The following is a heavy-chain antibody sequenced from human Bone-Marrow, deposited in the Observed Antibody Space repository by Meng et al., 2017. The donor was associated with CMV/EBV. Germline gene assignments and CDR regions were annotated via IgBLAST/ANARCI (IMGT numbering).Heavy chain of an antibody. V-gene: IGHV3-7*01. CDR2: IKYDGSER. J-gene: IGHJ5*02. CDR3: ATPPAGGGS. CDR1: GFTFSSYW. Sequence: GGSVRLSCTTSGFTFSSYWMNWVRQAPGKGLEWVASIKYDGSERHYVDSVQGRFTISRDNAKNTLYLEMRTLRAEDTALYFCATPPAGGGSWGQGALVTVSS.